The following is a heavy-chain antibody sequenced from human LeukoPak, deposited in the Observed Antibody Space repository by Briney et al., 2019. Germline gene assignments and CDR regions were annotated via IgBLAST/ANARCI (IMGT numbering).Heavy chain of an antibody. CDR1: GGSISSYY. CDR3: ARGGPYWYFDL. J-gene: IGHJ2*01. Sequence: PSETLSLPCTVCGGSISSYYWSWIRQPPGKGLEWIGYIYYSGSTNYNPSLKSRVTISVDTSKNQFSLKLSSVTAADTAVYYCARGGPYWYFDLWGRGTLVTVSS. CDR2: IYYSGST. V-gene: IGHV4-59*01.